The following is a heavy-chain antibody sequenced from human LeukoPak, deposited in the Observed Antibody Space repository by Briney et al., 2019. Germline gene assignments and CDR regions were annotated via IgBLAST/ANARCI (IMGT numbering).Heavy chain of an antibody. Sequence: PSETLSLTCTVSGDSISSGDYYWSWIRQPPGKGLEWIGYIDYSGSTYYNPSLKSRVTISVDTSKNQFSLKLNSLTAADTAVFYCARGSMADYWGQGTLVTVSS. CDR1: GDSISSGDYY. V-gene: IGHV4-30-4*01. D-gene: IGHD2/OR15-2a*01. CDR2: IDYSGST. CDR3: ARGSMADY. J-gene: IGHJ4*02.